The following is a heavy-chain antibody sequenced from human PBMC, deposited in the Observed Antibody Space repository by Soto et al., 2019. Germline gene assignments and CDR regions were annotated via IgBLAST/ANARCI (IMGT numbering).Heavy chain of an antibody. CDR3: ARGPHSPAAAPGCFDT. Sequence: SETLSLTCTVSGGSISSYYWSWIRQPPGKGLEWIGYIYYSGSTNYNPSLKSRVTISVDTSKNQFSLKLSSVTAAETAVYYCARGPHSPAAAPGCFDTWGQGTLVTVSS. D-gene: IGHD6-13*01. J-gene: IGHJ5*02. CDR2: IYYSGST. V-gene: IGHV4-59*01. CDR1: GGSISSYY.